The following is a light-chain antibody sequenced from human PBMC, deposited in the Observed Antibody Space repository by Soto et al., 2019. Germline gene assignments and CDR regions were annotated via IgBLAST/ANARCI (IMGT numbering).Light chain of an antibody. CDR2: WAS. CDR1: QNVLYSSNNNNY. CDR3: QQYYSTPFT. J-gene: IGKJ3*01. Sequence: DIVMTQSPDSLAVSLGERATINCKSSQNVLYSSNNNNYLAWYQQKPGQPPKLLIYWASTRESGVPDRFSGSGSGTDFTLTISSLQAEDVAVYYCQQYYSTPFTFGTGTKVDIK. V-gene: IGKV4-1*01.